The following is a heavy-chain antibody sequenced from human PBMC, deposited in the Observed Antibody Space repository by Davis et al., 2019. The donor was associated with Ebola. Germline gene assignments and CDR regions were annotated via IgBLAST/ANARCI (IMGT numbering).Heavy chain of an antibody. CDR2: MNTNSCNT. CDR1: GYTSTSYD. CDR3: ARAIAVAGNFFFYYGMDV. D-gene: IGHD6-19*01. V-gene: IGHV1-8*01. J-gene: IGHJ6*04. Sequence: AASVKVSCKASGYTSTSYDINWVRQATGQGLEWTGWMNTNSCNTGYAQKFQGRVTMTRNTSISTAYMELSSLRSEDTAVYYCARAIAVAGNFFFYYGMDVWGKGTTVTASS.